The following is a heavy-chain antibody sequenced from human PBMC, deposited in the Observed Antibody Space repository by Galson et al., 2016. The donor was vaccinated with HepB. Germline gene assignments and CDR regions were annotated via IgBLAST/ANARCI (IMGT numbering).Heavy chain of an antibody. V-gene: IGHV6-1*01. CDR1: GDSVSSNSAG. CDR3: ARSYLLGRGFGW. D-gene: IGHD7-27*01. CDR2: TFYRSNWQN. J-gene: IGHJ4*02. Sequence: CAISGDSVSSNSAGWNLIRQSPSRGLEWLGRTFYRSNWQNHYAESVKGRITINPDTSKNQFSLQLSSVTPEDAAVYYCARSYLLGRGFGWWGQGTLVPVSS.